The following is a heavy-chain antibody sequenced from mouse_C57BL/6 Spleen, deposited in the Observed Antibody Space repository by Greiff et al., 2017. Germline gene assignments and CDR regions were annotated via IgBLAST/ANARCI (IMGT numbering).Heavy chain of an antibody. Sequence: QVQLQQSGPELVKPGASVKLSCKASGYTFTSYDINWVKQRPGQGLEWIGWIYPRDGSTKYNEKFKGKATLTVDTSSSTAYMELHSLTSEDSAVYFWARRRDYDYDGYYYAMDYWGQGTSVTVSS. CDR3: ARRRDYDYDGYYYAMDY. J-gene: IGHJ4*01. CDR2: IYPRDGST. D-gene: IGHD2-4*01. V-gene: IGHV1-85*01. CDR1: GYTFTSYD.